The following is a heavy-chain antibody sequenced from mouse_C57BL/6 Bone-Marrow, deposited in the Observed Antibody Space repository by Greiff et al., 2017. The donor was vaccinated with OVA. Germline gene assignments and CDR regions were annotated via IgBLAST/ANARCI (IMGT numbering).Heavy chain of an antibody. J-gene: IGHJ4*01. CDR3: ARRPLDGYYPSYAMDY. Sequence: VQLQQSGPVLVKPGASVKMSCKASGYTFTDYYMNWVKQSHGKSLEWIGVINPYNGGTSYNQKFKGKATLTVDKSSSTAYMELNSLTSEDSAVYYGARRPLDGYYPSYAMDYWGQGTSVTVSS. CDR1: GYTFTDYY. D-gene: IGHD2-3*01. V-gene: IGHV1-19*01. CDR2: INPYNGGT.